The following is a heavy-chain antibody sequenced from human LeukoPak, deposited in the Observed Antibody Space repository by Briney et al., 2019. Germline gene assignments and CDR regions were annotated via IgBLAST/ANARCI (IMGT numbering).Heavy chain of an antibody. Sequence: ASVKDSCKASGYTFISYRGSWLRQAPGQGLEWMGWISGYNGNINYAQKLQGRVTMTTDTSTSTAYMELRSLISDDTAVYYYAAGRLGGVRPFYFDLCGQGTQVAVSS. V-gene: IGHV1-18*01. J-gene: IGHJ5*02. CDR2: ISGYNGNI. CDR3: AAGRLGGVRPFYFDL. CDR1: GYTFISYR. D-gene: IGHD2-8*02.